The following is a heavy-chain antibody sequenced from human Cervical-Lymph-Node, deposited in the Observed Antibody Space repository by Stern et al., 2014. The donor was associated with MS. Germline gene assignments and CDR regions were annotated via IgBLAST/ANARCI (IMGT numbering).Heavy chain of an antibody. V-gene: IGHV1-18*01. CDR2: ISAYNGNT. J-gene: IGHJ4*02. CDR1: GYTFTSYG. Sequence: QVQLGQSGAEVKKPGASVKVSCKASGYTFTSYGISWVRQAPGQGLEWVGWISAYNGNTNYAQKLQGRVTMTTDTSTSTAYMELRSLRSDDTAVYYCARDSGYSSSWYPWYFDYWGQGTLVTVSS. D-gene: IGHD6-13*01. CDR3: ARDSGYSSSWYPWYFDY.